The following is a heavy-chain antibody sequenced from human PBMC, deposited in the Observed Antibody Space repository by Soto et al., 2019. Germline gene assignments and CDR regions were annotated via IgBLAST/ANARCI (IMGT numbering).Heavy chain of an antibody. CDR1: GGSVNSGNYY. Sequence: QVQLQQWGAGLLKPSETLSLTCAVFGGSVNSGNYYWSWIRQPPGKGLEWIGEMSHSGGTHFNPSLESRVTTSVDTSKNQFSLKMSSVTAADTALYYCARVERGTATTVVDAFDIWGPGTMVTVSS. J-gene: IGHJ3*02. CDR3: ARVERGTATTVVDAFDI. V-gene: IGHV4-34*01. D-gene: IGHD1-1*01. CDR2: MSHSGGT.